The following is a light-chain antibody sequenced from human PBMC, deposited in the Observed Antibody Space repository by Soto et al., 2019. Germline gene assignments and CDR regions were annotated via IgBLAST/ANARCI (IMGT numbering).Light chain of an antibody. CDR3: CSYAGMNIWV. V-gene: IGLV2-11*01. Sequence: QSALTQPRSVSGSPGQSVTISCTGTSSDVGTYNYVSWYQQHPGKAPKLMISDVDYRPSGVPNRFSGSKSGNTASLTISGLQAEDEADYYCCSYAGMNIWVFGGGTKLTVL. J-gene: IGLJ3*02. CDR1: SSDVGTYNY. CDR2: DVD.